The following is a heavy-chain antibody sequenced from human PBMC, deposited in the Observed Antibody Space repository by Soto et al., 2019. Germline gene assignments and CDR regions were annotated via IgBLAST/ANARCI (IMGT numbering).Heavy chain of an antibody. CDR2: INSGSTSV. CDR1: GFIFNSYS. CDR3: GSSASPDAY. V-gene: IGHV3-48*01. D-gene: IGHD3-22*01. Sequence: GGSLGLSCVASGFIFNSYSMNWVRQAPGKGLEWISYINSGSTSVFYADSVKGRFTISRDNAKNSLYLQMNSLRAEDTAVYYCGSSASPDAYWGQGTLVTVSS. J-gene: IGHJ4*02.